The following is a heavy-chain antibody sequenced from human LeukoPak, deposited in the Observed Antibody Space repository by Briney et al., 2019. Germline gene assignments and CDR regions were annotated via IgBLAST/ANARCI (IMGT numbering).Heavy chain of an antibody. Sequence: PGRSLRLSCAASGFTFSSYAMHWVRQAPGKGLEWVAVISYDGSNKDYADSVKGRFSISRDNSKNTLYLQMDSLRNEDTAVYYCTREVLVRGVRYHGMDVWGQGTTVTVSS. CDR3: TREVLVRGVRYHGMDV. CDR2: ISYDGSNK. D-gene: IGHD3-10*01. V-gene: IGHV3-30-3*01. J-gene: IGHJ6*02. CDR1: GFTFSSYA.